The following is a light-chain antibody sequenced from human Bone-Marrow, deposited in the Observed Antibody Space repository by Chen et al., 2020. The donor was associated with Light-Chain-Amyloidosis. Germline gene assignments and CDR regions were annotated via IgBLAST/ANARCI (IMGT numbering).Light chain of an antibody. Sequence: PLTQSPSSLSASVGDTVTITCRASQRIPTYLNWYQQKPGKAPKLLIYAASLLESGVPSRFSGSGSGTTFTLTIISLRPEDFASYYCQQSYIMPFTFGPGTKVDIE. V-gene: IGKV1-39*01. CDR2: AAS. CDR3: QQSYIMPFT. J-gene: IGKJ3*01. CDR1: QRIPTY.